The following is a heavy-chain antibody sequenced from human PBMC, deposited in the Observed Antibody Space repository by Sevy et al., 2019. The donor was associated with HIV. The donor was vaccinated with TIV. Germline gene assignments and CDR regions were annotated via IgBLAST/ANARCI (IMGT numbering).Heavy chain of an antibody. CDR1: GFTFSNYA. V-gene: IGHV3-23*01. J-gene: IGHJ4*02. CDR2: ISGSGGST. D-gene: IGHD2-2*01. Sequence: GGSLRLSCAASGFTFSNYAMIWVRQAPGKGLEWVSAISGSGGSTYNADSGKGRFTISRDNSKNTLYLQMNSLRAEDTAVYYCAKSPSYYCSSTSCYPLYFDYWGQGTLVTVSS. CDR3: AKSPSYYCSSTSCYPLYFDY.